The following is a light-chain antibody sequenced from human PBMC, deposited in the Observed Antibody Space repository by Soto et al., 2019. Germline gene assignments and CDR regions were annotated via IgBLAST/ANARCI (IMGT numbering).Light chain of an antibody. CDR3: QSYDSSLTDSRV. Sequence: QSVLTQPPSVSGAPGQRVTISCTGSSSNIGAGYDVHWYQQLPGTAPKLLIFDNNYRPSGVPDRFSGSKSGTSAYLAITGLQSEDEAHYYCQSYDSSLTDSRVFGGGTKLTVL. V-gene: IGLV1-40*01. CDR2: DNN. CDR1: SSNIGAGYD. J-gene: IGLJ3*02.